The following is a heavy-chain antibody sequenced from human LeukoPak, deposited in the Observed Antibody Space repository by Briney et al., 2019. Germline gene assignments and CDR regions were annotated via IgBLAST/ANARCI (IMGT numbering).Heavy chain of an antibody. J-gene: IGHJ5*02. CDR1: GFTFSSYS. CDR3: ARVIGCSAGSCYSNWLDP. V-gene: IGHV3-48*01. D-gene: IGHD2-15*01. CDR2: ISSSSSTT. Sequence: AGSLRLSCAASGFTFSSYSMNWVRQAPGKGLEWVSYISSSSSTTYYADSVKGRFTISRDNAKNSLYLQLNSLRAEDTALYYCARVIGCSAGSCYSNWLDPWGQGTLVTVSS.